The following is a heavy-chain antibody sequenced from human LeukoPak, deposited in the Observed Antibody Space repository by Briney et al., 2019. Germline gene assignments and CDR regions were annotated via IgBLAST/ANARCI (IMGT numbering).Heavy chain of an antibody. CDR2: IKSKTDGGTT. D-gene: IGHD3-22*01. V-gene: IGHV3-15*01. Sequence: GGSLRLSCAASGFTFSNAWMSWVRQAPGKGLEWVGRIKSKTDGGTTDYAAPVKGRFTISRDDSKNTLYLQMNSLKTEDTAVYYCTTDEKDRSGYYFYFDYWGQGTLVTVSS. CDR1: GFTFSNAW. CDR3: TTDEKDRSGYYFYFDY. J-gene: IGHJ4*02.